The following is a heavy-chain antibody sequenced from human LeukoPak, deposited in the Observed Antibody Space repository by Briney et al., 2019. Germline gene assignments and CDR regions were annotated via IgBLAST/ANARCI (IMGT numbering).Heavy chain of an antibody. Sequence: ASVKVSCKASGYTFTSYGISWVRQAPGQGLEWMGWISTYNGNTNYAQNLQGRVIMTTDTSTSTAYMELRSLRSEDTAVYYCARNYYDSSGYHDYFDYWGQGTLVTVSS. CDR2: ISTYNGNT. CDR1: GYTFTSYG. D-gene: IGHD3-22*01. V-gene: IGHV1-18*01. CDR3: ARNYYDSSGYHDYFDY. J-gene: IGHJ4*02.